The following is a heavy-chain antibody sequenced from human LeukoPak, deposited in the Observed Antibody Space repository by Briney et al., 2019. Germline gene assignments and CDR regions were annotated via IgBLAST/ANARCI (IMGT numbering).Heavy chain of an antibody. V-gene: IGHV3-30*02. CDR3: AKIPYGDYVLDYYYYMDV. CDR1: GFTFSSYW. CDR2: IRYDGSKK. Sequence: GGSLRLSCAASGFTFSSYWMSWVRQAPGKGLEWVAFIRYDGSKKFYADSVKGRFTISRDNSKNTLYLQMYSLRAEDTAVYYCAKIPYGDYVLDYYYYMDVWGKGTTVTISS. D-gene: IGHD4-17*01. J-gene: IGHJ6*03.